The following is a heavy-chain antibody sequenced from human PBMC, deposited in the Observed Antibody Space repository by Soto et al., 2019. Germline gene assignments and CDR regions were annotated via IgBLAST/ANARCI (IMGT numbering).Heavy chain of an antibody. CDR2: INHSGST. V-gene: IGHV4-34*01. J-gene: IGHJ5*02. Sequence: QVQLQQWGAGLLKPSETLSLTCAVYGGSFSGYYWSWIRQPPGKGLEWSGEINHSGSTNYNPSLKSRVTISVDTSKNQFSLKLRSVTAADTAVYYCARAKRQLAPRRGWFDPWGQGTLVTVSS. CDR3: ARAKRQLAPRRGWFDP. CDR1: GGSFSGYY. D-gene: IGHD6-13*01.